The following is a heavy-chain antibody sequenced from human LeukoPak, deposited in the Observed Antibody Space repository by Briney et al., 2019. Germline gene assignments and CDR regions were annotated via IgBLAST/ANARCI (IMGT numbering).Heavy chain of an antibody. Sequence: GASVKVSCKASGGTFSSYAISWVRQAPGQGLGWMGIIIPSSGSTTYAQKFQGRVTMTRDTSTSTVYMELSSLASDDTAVYFCARSDYNDYRGLGFWGQGTLVTVSS. CDR3: ARSDYNDYRGLGF. J-gene: IGHJ4*02. V-gene: IGHV1-46*01. CDR2: IIPSSGST. D-gene: IGHD4-11*01. CDR1: GGTFSSYA.